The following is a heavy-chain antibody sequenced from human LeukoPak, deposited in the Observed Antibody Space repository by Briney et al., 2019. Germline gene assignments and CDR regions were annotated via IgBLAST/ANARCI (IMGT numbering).Heavy chain of an antibody. CDR3: VLAPNSNWFDF. CDR2: THYSGTT. J-gene: IGHJ5*01. D-gene: IGHD2-8*01. V-gene: IGHV4-59*12. Sequence: SETLSLTCSVSGDSISSFYWNWIRQSPEKGLEWSGVTHYSGTTNYNPSLKSRVTMSIDTSRQEFFLRLSAVTAADTAVYYCVLAPNSNWFDFWGQGTRVTVSS. CDR1: GDSISSFY.